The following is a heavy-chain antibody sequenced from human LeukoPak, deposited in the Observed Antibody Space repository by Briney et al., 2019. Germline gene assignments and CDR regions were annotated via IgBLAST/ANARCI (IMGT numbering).Heavy chain of an antibody. J-gene: IGHJ4*02. CDR2: IYHSWGT. Sequence: SETLSLICSVSGYSITSGYYWGWIRQPPGKGLEWIGNIYHSWGTYYNPSLKSRVTMSVDTSKNQFSLKLSSVTAADTDVYYCARVAHCSSTSCHFDYWGQGTLVTVSS. D-gene: IGHD2-2*01. CDR3: ARVAHCSSTSCHFDY. CDR1: GYSITSGYY. V-gene: IGHV4-38-2*02.